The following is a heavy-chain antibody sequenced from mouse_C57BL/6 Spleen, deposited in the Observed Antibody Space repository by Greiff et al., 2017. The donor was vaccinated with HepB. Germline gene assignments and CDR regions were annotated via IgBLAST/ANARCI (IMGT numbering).Heavy chain of an antibody. CDR3: ATTYYSNYDYAMDY. CDR1: GFSLTSYG. Sequence: VQLQESGPGLVAPSQSLSITCTVSGFSLTSYGVHWVRQPPGKGLEWLVVIWSDGSTTYNSALKSRLSISKDNSKSQVFLKMNSLQTDDTAMYYCATTYYSNYDYAMDYWGQGTSVTVSS. D-gene: IGHD2-5*01. V-gene: IGHV2-6*03. J-gene: IGHJ4*01. CDR2: IWSDGST.